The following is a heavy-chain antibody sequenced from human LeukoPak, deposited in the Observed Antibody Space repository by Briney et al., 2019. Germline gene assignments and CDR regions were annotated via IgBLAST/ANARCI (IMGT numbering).Heavy chain of an antibody. CDR2: IWYDGSNK. D-gene: IGHD3-22*01. CDR1: GFTFSSYG. J-gene: IGHJ4*02. CDR3: ASYYDSSGPIGDY. V-gene: IGHV3-33*01. Sequence: GGSLRLSCAASGFTFSSYGMHWVRQAPGKGLEWVAVIWYDGSNKYYADSVKGRFTISRDNSKNTLYLQMNSLRAEDTAVYYCASYYDSSGPIGDYWGQGTLVTVSS.